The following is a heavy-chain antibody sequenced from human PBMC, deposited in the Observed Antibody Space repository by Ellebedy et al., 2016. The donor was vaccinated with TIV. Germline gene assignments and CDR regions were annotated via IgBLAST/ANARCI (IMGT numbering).Heavy chain of an antibody. CDR1: GGSFSGYY. Sequence: SETLSLTXAVYGGSFSGYYWSWIRQPPGKGLEWIGEINHSGSTNYNPSLKSRVTISVDTSKNQFSLKLSSVTAADTAVYYCARGRPPMTTVTYFDYWGQGTLVTVSS. J-gene: IGHJ4*02. CDR2: INHSGST. CDR3: ARGRPPMTTVTYFDY. D-gene: IGHD4-17*01. V-gene: IGHV4-34*01.